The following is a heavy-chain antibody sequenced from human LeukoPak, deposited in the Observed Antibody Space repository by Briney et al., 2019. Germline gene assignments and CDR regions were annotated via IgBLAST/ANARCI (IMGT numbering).Heavy chain of an antibody. V-gene: IGHV1-18*01. CDR1: GYTFSYFG. CDR3: ARGLDAASGLANFDY. D-gene: IGHD1-1*01. Sequence: GASVKVSCKASGYTFSYFGLNWVRQAPGQGLEWMGWISAYNGNTNYAQKSEGGLSLTTDTATSTVYMELRNLTSDDTAVYFCARGLDAASGLANFDYWGQGTLITVSS. J-gene: IGHJ4*02. CDR2: ISAYNGNT.